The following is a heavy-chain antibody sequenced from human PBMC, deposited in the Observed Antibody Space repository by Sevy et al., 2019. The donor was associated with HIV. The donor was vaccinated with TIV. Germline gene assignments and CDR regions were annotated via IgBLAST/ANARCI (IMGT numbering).Heavy chain of an antibody. Sequence: ASVKVSCKASGGTFSWHAISWVRQAPGQGLEWMGGIIPIFGRGNYAQQFQGRVTITADESTSTAYMELSSLRSDDTAVYYCARGRDDIVVVPAVRLYYQNGMDVWGQGSTVTVSS. CDR3: ARGRDDIVVVPAVRLYYQNGMDV. D-gene: IGHD2-2*01. CDR1: GGTFSWHA. CDR2: IIPIFGRG. V-gene: IGHV1-69*13. J-gene: IGHJ6*02.